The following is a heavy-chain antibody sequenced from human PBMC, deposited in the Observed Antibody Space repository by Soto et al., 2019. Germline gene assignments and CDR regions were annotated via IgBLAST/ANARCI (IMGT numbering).Heavy chain of an antibody. V-gene: IGHV1-69*01. CDR3: ASSITGTATYYYYYYGMDV. D-gene: IGHD1-7*01. J-gene: IGHJ6*02. Sequence: QVQLVQSGAEVKKPGSSVKVSCKASGGTFSSYAISWVRQAPGQGLEWMGGIIPIFGTANYAQKFQGRVTITADESTSTAYRELSSLRSEDTAVYYCASSITGTATYYYYYYGMDVWGQGTTVTVSS. CDR2: IIPIFGTA. CDR1: GGTFSSYA.